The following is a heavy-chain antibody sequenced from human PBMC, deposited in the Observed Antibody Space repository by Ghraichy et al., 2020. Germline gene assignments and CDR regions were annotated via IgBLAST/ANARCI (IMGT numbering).Heavy chain of an antibody. CDR3: ARQHYYYDYGMDV. CDR1: GVSISSYY. V-gene: IGHV4-59*08. CDR2: IYYSGST. J-gene: IGHJ6*02. Sequence: SETLSLTCTVSGVSISSYYWSWIRQPPGKGLEWIGYIYYSGSTNYNPSLKSRVTISVDTSKNQFSLKLSYVTAADTAVYYCARQHYYYDYGMDVWGQGTTVTVSS.